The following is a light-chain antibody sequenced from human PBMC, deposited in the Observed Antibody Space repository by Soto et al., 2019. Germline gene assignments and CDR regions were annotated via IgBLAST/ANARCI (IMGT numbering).Light chain of an antibody. J-gene: IGLJ3*02. V-gene: IGLV1-44*01. CDR1: YSNIGSNF. Sequence: QPVLTQPPSASATPGQTVTISCSGRYSNIGSNFVSWYQRLPGTAPKLLIYSINQRPSGVPDRFSGSKSGTSASLTISGLQSEDEADYFCSSWDDNLDGPVFGGGTKLTVL. CDR3: SSWDDNLDGPV. CDR2: SIN.